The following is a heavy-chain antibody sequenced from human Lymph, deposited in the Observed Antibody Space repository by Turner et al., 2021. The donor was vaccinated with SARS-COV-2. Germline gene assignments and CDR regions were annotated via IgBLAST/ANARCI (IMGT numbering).Heavy chain of an antibody. CDR1: GLTVSSNY. CDR3: ARDLDTAGGMDV. D-gene: IGHD5-18*01. Sequence: EVQLVESGGGLVQPGGSLRLSCAASGLTVSSNYMTWVRQAPGKGLEWVSVIYSGGSTYYADSVKGRFTISRHNSKNTLYLQMNSLGAEDAAVYYCARDLDTAGGMDVWGQGTTVTVSS. V-gene: IGHV3-53*04. J-gene: IGHJ6*02. CDR2: IYSGGST.